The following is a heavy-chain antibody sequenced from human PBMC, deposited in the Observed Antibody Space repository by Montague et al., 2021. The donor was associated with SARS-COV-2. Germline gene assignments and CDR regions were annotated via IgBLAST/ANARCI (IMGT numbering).Heavy chain of an antibody. CDR3: AKDRFGSYYGAVDY. CDR2: ISYDGSNK. Sequence: SLSLSWSASGFTFSSYGMHWVRQAPGKGLEWVAVISYDGSNKYYADSVKGRFTISRDNSKNTLYLQMNSLRAEDTAVYYCAKDRFGSYYGAVDYWGQGTLVTVSS. J-gene: IGHJ4*02. V-gene: IGHV3-30*18. CDR1: GFTFSSYG. D-gene: IGHD1-26*01.